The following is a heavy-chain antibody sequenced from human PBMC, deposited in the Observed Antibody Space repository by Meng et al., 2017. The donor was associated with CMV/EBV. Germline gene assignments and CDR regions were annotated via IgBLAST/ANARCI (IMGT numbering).Heavy chain of an antibody. D-gene: IGHD4-17*01. CDR2: INPSGGST. V-gene: IGHV1-46*01. CDR3: AREKANIEDYGDPYYYYGMDV. Sequence: ASVKVSCKASGYTFTSYYMHWVRQAPGQGLEWMGIINPSGGSTSCAQKFKGRVTMTRDTSTSTVYMELSSLRSEDTAVYYCAREKANIEDYGDPYYYYGMDVWGQGTTVTVSS. CDR1: GYTFTSYY. J-gene: IGHJ6*02.